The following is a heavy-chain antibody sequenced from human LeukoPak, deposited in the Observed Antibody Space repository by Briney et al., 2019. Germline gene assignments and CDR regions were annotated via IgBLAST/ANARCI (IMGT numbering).Heavy chain of an antibody. CDR1: GFTFNSYA. CDR3: AKAPRYDWNDPFYYMDV. D-gene: IGHD1-20*01. V-gene: IGHV3-23*01. CDR2: ISGSGYST. J-gene: IGHJ6*03. Sequence: GGSLRLSCAASGFTFNSYAMTWVRQAPGKGLEWVSAISGSGYSTYYADSVKGRFTISRDNSKNTLYLQMNSLRDEDAAVYYCAKAPRYDWNDPFYYMDVWGKGTTVTVSS.